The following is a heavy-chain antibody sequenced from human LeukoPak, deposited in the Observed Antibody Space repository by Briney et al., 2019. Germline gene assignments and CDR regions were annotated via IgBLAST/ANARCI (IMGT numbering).Heavy chain of an antibody. CDR1: GFTFNSYT. D-gene: IGHD6-13*01. Sequence: GGSLRLPCAASGFTFNSYTMNWVRQAPGQGLEWVSFISSGSDTIYYADSVKGRFTISRDNAKNSLSLQMNSLSAEDTAVYYCARDRQSLESLYVRRITAAPRAFDYWGQGTLVTVSS. J-gene: IGHJ4*02. CDR3: ARDRQSLESLYVRRITAAPRAFDY. CDR2: ISSGSDTI. V-gene: IGHV3-48*01.